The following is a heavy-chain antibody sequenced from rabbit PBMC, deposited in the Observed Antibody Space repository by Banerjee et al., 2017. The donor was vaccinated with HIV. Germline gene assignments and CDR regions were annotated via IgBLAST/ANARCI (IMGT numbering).Heavy chain of an antibody. V-gene: IGHV1S40*01. D-gene: IGHD4-1*01. CDR3: ARDVDSSGWGGTNL. Sequence: QSLEESGGDLVKPGASLTLTCTASGFSFSSSYFMCWVRQAPGKGLEWIAYINTDKGSTDYANSVKGRFTISRDNAQNTVFLQMTSLTAADTATYFCARDVDSSGWGGTNLWGPGTLVTVS. CDR2: INTDKGST. CDR1: GFSFSSSYF. J-gene: IGHJ4*01.